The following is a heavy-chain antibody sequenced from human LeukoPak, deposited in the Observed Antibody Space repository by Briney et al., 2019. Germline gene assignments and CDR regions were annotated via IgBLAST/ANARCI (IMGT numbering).Heavy chain of an antibody. CDR1: GFTFSSYG. CDR3: SSVVVVPAATLGDAFDI. V-gene: IGHV3-30*02. D-gene: IGHD2-2*01. Sequence: GGSLRLSCAAPGFTFSSYGMHWVRQAPGRGLEWVAFIRYDGSNKYYADSVKGRFTISRDNSKNTLYLQMNTLRAEDTAVYYCSSVVVVPAATLGDAFDIWGQGTMVTVSS. CDR2: IRYDGSNK. J-gene: IGHJ3*02.